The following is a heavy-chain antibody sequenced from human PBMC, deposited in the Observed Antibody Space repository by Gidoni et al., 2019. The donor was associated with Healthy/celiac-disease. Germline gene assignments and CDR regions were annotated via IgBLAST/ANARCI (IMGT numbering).Heavy chain of an antibody. D-gene: IGHD6-13*01. CDR2: IGTAGDT. CDR3: ARSGSSSWYYYGMDV. J-gene: IGHJ6*02. V-gene: IGHV3-13*01. CDR1: GFNFRSYD. Sequence: EVNLVESGGGLVQPGGSLRLSCAASGFNFRSYDMHWVRQAQGKGLEWVSGIGTAGDTYYPGSVKGRFTISRENAKNSLYLQMNSLRAGDTAVYYCARSGSSSWYYYGMDVWGQGTTVTVSS.